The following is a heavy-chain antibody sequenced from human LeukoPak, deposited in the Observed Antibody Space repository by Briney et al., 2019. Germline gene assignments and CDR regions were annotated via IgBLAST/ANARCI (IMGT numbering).Heavy chain of an antibody. J-gene: IGHJ5*02. CDR3: ARRPGWEYCSSTSCRNNWFDP. D-gene: IGHD2-2*01. CDR2: INHSGST. CDR1: GGSFSGYY. Sequence: SETLSLTCAVWGGSFSGYYWSWIRQPPGKGLEWIGEINHSGSTNYNPSLKSRVTISVDTSKNQFSLKLSSVTAADTAVYYCARRPGWEYCSSTSCRNNWFDPWGQGTLVTVSS. V-gene: IGHV4-34*01.